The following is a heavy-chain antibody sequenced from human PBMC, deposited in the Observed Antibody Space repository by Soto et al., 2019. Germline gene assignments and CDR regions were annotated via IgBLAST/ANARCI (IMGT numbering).Heavy chain of an antibody. V-gene: IGHV1-2*04. D-gene: IGHD3-10*01. J-gene: IGHJ6*02. Sequence: ASVKVSCKASGYTFTSYDINWVRQAPGQGLEWMGWINPNSGGTNYAQKFQGWVTMTRDTSISTAYMELSRLRSDDTAVYYCARGGSGSFSRDYYGMDVWGQGTTVTVSS. CDR3: ARGGSGSFSRDYYGMDV. CDR1: GYTFTSYD. CDR2: INPNSGGT.